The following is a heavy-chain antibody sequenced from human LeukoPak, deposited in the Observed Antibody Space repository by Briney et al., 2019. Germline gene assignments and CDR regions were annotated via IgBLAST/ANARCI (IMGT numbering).Heavy chain of an antibody. V-gene: IGHV3-23*01. D-gene: IGHD4-17*01. Sequence: PGGSLRLSCAASNFAFSTYAMTWVRQAPGKGLEWVSSITGSGAGTSYADSVKGRFTISRDNSKNTLFLQMNTLRAEDTAVYYCTKDPNGDYIGAFDFWGQGTMVTVSS. CDR3: TKDPNGDYIGAFDF. J-gene: IGHJ3*01. CDR1: NFAFSTYA. CDR2: ITGSGAGT.